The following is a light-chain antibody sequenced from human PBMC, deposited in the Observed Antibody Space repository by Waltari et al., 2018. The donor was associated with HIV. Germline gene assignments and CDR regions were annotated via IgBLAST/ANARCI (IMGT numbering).Light chain of an antibody. V-gene: IGKV1-39*01. Sequence: IQMTQSPSSLSASVEDRVTITCRASQTISSYLNWYQQKLGKAPNLLIYAASRLQSGVPSRFSGSESGTDFTLNISSLQPEDFATYYCQQSYSTPYTFGQGTKLEIK. J-gene: IGKJ2*01. CDR2: AAS. CDR3: QQSYSTPYT. CDR1: QTISSY.